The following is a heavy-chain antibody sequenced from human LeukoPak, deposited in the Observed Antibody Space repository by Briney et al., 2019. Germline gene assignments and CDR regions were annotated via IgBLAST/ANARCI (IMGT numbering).Heavy chain of an antibody. J-gene: IGHJ3*02. Sequence: PSETLSLTCAVYGASFSGYYWSWIRQPPGKGLEWIGEINHSGSTNYNPSLKSRVTISVDKSKNQFSLKLSSVTAADTAVYYCARVALAAAGTHDAFDIWGQGTMVTVSS. V-gene: IGHV4-34*01. CDR1: GASFSGYY. CDR2: INHSGST. D-gene: IGHD6-13*01. CDR3: ARVALAAAGTHDAFDI.